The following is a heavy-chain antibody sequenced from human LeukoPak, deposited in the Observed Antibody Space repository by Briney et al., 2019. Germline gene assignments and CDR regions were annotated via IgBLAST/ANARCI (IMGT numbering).Heavy chain of an antibody. CDR3: VRVWRAKWLLRGYYFDY. CDR2: INHSGST. D-gene: IGHD3-22*01. V-gene: IGHV4-34*01. CDR1: GGSFSGYY. Sequence: SETLSLTCAVYGGSFSGYYWSWIRQPPGKGLEWIGEINHSGSTNYNPSLKSRVTISVDTSKNQFSLKLSSVTAADTAVYYCVRVWRAKWLLRGYYFDYWGQGTLVTVSS. J-gene: IGHJ4*02.